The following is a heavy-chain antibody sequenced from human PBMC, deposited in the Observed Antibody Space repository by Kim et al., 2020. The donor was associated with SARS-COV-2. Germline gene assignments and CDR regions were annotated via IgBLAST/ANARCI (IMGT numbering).Heavy chain of an antibody. CDR1: GFTFGDYA. V-gene: IGHV3-9*01. CDR2: ISWNSGSI. J-gene: IGHJ4*02. CDR3: AKAGQGSHYCGGDCRFDY. D-gene: IGHD2-21*01. Sequence: GGSLRLSCAASGFTFGDYAMHWVRQAPGKGLEWVSGISWNSGSIGYADSVKGRFTISRDNAKNSLYLQMNSLRAEDTALYYCAKAGQGSHYCGGDCRFDYWGQGTLVTVSS.